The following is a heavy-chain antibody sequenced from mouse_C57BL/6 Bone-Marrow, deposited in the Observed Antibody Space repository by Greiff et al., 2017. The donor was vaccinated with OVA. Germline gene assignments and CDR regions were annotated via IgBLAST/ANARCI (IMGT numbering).Heavy chain of an antibody. CDR2: ISDGGSYT. D-gene: IGHD1-1*01. CDR3: AREGSSPWFAY. V-gene: IGHV5-4*01. CDR1: GFTFSSYA. Sequence: EVQLVESGGGLVKPGGSLKLSCAASGFTFSSYAMSWVRQTPEKRLEWVATISDGGSYTYSPDNVKGRFTISRDNAKNNLYLKMSNLKSEDTAMYYCAREGSSPWFAYWGQGTLVTVSA. J-gene: IGHJ3*01.